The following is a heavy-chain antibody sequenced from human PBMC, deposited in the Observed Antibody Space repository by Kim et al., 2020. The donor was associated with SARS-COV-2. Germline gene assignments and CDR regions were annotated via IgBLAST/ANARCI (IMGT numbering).Heavy chain of an antibody. Sequence: GGSLRLSCAASGFTFSSYTMNWVRQAPGKGLEYLSYISSDSTTIEYADSVKGRFTISRDNAKNSVYLEMNSLRDEDTGVYRCARNLHDSFDHWGQGARVT. CDR2: ISSDSTTI. CDR1: GFTFSSYT. V-gene: IGHV3-48*02. CDR3: ARNLHDSFDH. J-gene: IGHJ4*02.